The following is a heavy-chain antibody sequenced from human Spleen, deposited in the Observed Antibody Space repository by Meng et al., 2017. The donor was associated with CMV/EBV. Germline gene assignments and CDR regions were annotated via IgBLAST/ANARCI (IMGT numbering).Heavy chain of an antibody. D-gene: IGHD6-13*01. CDR1: GGSFSGYY. Sequence: SETLSLTCAVYGGSFSGYYWNWIRQPPGKGLEWIGEINHSGSTNYNPSLKSRVTISVDTSKNQFSLKLSSVTAADTAVYYCARYPASTWAFDIWGQGTMVTVSS. CDR2: INHSGST. J-gene: IGHJ3*02. CDR3: ARYPASTWAFDI. V-gene: IGHV4-34*01.